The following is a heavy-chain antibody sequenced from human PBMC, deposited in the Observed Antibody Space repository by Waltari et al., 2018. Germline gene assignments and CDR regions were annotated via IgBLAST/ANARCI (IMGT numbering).Heavy chain of an antibody. CDR2: INPNSGGT. CDR3: ARSDSSGFIFDY. CDR1: GYTFTGYY. V-gene: IGHV1-2*02. Sequence: QVQLVQSGAEVKKPGASVKVSCRASGYTFTGYYIHWVRQAPGQGREWMGSINPNSGGTNFAQKFQGRVTMTSGTSISTAFMELSSLRSDDTAVYYCARSDSSGFIFDYWGRGSLVTVSS. D-gene: IGHD3-22*01. J-gene: IGHJ4*02.